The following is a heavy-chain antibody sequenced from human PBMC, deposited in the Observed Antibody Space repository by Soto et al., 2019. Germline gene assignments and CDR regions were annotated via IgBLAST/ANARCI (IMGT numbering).Heavy chain of an antibody. D-gene: IGHD3-9*01. CDR1: GYSFTSDW. CDR2: IYPGDSDT. J-gene: IGHJ6*02. V-gene: IGHV5-51*01. Sequence: PGESLKISCNGSGYSFTSDWIGWVGQMPGKGLEWMGIIYPGDSDTRYSPSFQGQVTISADKSISTAYLQWSSLKASDTAMYYCARNTKTTGYFDWLSPYYYGMDVWGQGTTVTVSS. CDR3: ARNTKTTGYFDWLSPYYYGMDV.